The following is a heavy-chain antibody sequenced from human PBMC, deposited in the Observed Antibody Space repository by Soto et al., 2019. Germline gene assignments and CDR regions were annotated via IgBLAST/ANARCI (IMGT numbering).Heavy chain of an antibody. Sequence: PGGSLRRSCEASGFTFSNYGMNWVRQAPGKGLEWVSYISSSSSTIYYADSVKGRFTISRDNAKKSQYLQMNFLRAEDTAVYYCARDPGWYSPWLYFDNWGQGTLVTVSS. CDR2: ISSSSSTI. V-gene: IGHV3-48*01. CDR3: ARDPGWYSPWLYFDN. J-gene: IGHJ4*02. CDR1: GFTFSNYG. D-gene: IGHD6-19*01.